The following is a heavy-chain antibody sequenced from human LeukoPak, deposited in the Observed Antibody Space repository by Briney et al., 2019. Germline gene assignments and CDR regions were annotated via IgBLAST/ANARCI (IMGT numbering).Heavy chain of an antibody. CDR1: GFTFSSYA. V-gene: IGHV3-30-3*01. D-gene: IGHD6-19*01. CDR2: ISYDGSNK. CDR3: ARQAVAGTGDY. Sequence: GRSLRLSCAASGFTFSSYAMHWVRQAPGKGLGWVAVISYDGSNKYYADSVKGRFTISRDNAKNSLYLQMNSLRAEDTAVYYCARQAVAGTGDYWGQGTLVTVSS. J-gene: IGHJ4*02.